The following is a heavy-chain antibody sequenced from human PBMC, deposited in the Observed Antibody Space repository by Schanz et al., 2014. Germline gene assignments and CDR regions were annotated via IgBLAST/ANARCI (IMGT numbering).Heavy chain of an antibody. D-gene: IGHD6-13*01. CDR2: ITAYNGDT. Sequence: QVQLVQSGAEVKKPGSSVKVSCKASGGTFSTYTISWVRQAPGQGLEWMGWITAYNGDTNYALKLQGRVTMTTDTSTSTAYMDLRSLRSDDTAVYYCASSGAGYSSSWDFDYWGQGTLVTVSS. V-gene: IGHV1-18*01. J-gene: IGHJ4*02. CDR1: GGTFSTYT. CDR3: ASSGAGYSSSWDFDY.